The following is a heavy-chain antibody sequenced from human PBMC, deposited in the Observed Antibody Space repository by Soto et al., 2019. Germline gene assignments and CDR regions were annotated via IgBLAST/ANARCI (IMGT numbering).Heavy chain of an antibody. CDR3: ARDYYDSSGYYHFDY. CDR1: GGSISSYY. V-gene: IGHV4-4*07. J-gene: IGHJ4*02. CDR2: IYTSGST. D-gene: IGHD3-22*01. Sequence: SETLSLTCTVSGGSISSYYWSWIRQPAGKGLEWIGRIYTSGSTNYNPSLKSRVTMSVDTSKNHFSLKLSSVTAADTAVYYCARDYYDSSGYYHFDYWGQGTLVTVSS.